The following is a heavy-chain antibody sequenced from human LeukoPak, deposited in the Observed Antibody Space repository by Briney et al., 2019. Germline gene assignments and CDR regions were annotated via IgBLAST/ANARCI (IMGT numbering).Heavy chain of an antibody. D-gene: IGHD3-16*02. CDR3: ASRSEFDY. V-gene: IGHV3-21*01. J-gene: IGHJ4*02. Sequence: GGSLRLSCGVSGFTFSSNSMNWVRQAPGKGLEWVSSISSSSSYISYADSVKGRFTISRDNAKNSLYLQMNSLRAEDTAVYYCASRSEFDYWGQGTLVTVPS. CDR1: GFTFSSNS. CDR2: ISSSSSYI.